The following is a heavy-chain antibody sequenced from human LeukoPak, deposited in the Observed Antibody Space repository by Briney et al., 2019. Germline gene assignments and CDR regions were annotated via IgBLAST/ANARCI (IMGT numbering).Heavy chain of an antibody. V-gene: IGHV3-48*03. Sequence: PGGSLRLSCAASGFSVNSNYMSWVRQAPGKGLEWVSHISAGGSTRYYADSVKGRFTISRDNAKNSLYLQMNSLRAEDTAVYYCARVEVNAFHDWGQGTLVSVSA. D-gene: IGHD2-8*01. J-gene: IGHJ1*01. CDR1: GFSVNSNY. CDR2: ISAGGSTR. CDR3: ARVEVNAFHD.